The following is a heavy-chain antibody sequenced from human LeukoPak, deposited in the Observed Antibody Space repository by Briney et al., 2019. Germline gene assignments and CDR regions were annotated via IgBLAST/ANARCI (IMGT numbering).Heavy chain of an antibody. D-gene: IGHD5-24*01. CDR2: FYTTGST. CDR1: GGSISSYY. J-gene: IGHJ6*03. Sequence: PSETLSLTCTVSGGSISSYYWSWIPQPAGKGLEWIGRFYTTGSTNYNPSLKRRVTMSVDTSQNQFSSKLSSVTAADTAVYYCAGERRDGYNYDYYYYYMDVWGKGTTVTVSS. CDR3: AGERRDGYNYDYYYYYMDV. V-gene: IGHV4-4*07.